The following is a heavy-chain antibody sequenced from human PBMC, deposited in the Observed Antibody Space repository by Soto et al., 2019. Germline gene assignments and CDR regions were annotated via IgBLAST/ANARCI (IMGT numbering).Heavy chain of an antibody. D-gene: IGHD5-18*01. Sequence: GGSLRLSCAASGFTFSSYAMSWVRQAPGKGLEWVSAISGSGGSTYYAGSVKGRFTISRDNSKNTLYLQMNSLRAEDTAVYYCAKPDTAMVTNYGMDVWGQGTTVTVSS. V-gene: IGHV3-23*01. J-gene: IGHJ6*02. CDR3: AKPDTAMVTNYGMDV. CDR1: GFTFSSYA. CDR2: ISGSGGST.